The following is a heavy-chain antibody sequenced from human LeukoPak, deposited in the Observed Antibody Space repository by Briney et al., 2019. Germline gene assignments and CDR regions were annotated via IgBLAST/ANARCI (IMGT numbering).Heavy chain of an antibody. CDR3: AREKLPETSYYYYYGMDV. V-gene: IGHV3-30-3*01. CDR2: ISYDASNK. D-gene: IGHD1-1*01. Sequence: AGSLRLSSAASGFTFSSYAINWVRQAPGKRLERVAVISYDASNKYYADFVKGRFTISRDNSKNTLYLQMNSLRAEDTAVYYCAREKLPETSYYYYYGMDVWGQGTTVTVSS. CDR1: GFTFSSYA. J-gene: IGHJ6*02.